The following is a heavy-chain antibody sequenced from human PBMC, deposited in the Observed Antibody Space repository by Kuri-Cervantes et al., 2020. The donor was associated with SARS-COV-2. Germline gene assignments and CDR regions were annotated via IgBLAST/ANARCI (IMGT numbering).Heavy chain of an antibody. CDR3: TTESRYVY. CDR1: GFTFSSYA. Sequence: GGSLRLSCAASGFTFSSYAMSWVRQAPGKGLEWVGRIKSKTDGGTTDYAAPVKGRFTISRDDSKTTLYLQMNSLKTGDTAVYYCTTESRYVYWGQGTLVTVSS. CDR2: IKSKTDGGTT. V-gene: IGHV3-15*01. J-gene: IGHJ4*02. D-gene: IGHD1-1*01.